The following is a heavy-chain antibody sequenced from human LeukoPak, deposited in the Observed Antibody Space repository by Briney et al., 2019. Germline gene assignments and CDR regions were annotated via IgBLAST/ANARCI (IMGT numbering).Heavy chain of an antibody. V-gene: IGHV2-5*02. D-gene: IGHD3-3*01. CDR3: AHSRYDSWSGYYKGFDY. J-gene: IGHJ4*02. CDR1: GFSVNTGGVG. Sequence: SGPTLLKPTQTLTLTCTFSGFSVNTGGVGVGWTRQPPGKALEWLALIYRDDGQRYSPSLRSRLTITKDTSKNQVVLTMTNMDSVDTATYYCAHSRYDSWSGYYKGFDYWGQGTLVTVSS. CDR2: IYRDDGQ.